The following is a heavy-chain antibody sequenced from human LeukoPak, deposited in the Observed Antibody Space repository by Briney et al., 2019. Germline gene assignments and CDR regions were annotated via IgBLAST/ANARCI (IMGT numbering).Heavy chain of an antibody. CDR3: ARGPRILAAGSYYFDY. CDR1: GFSFKDYY. V-gene: IGHV3-11*01. CDR2: INVNGGAM. D-gene: IGHD6-13*01. J-gene: IGHJ4*02. Sequence: GGSLRLSCAASGFSFKDYYFSWIRQAPGKGLEWVSFINVNGGAMYYADFVKGRFTISRNNAKSSLYLEMNSLRVEDTAVYYCARGPRILAAGSYYFDYWGQGSLVTVSS.